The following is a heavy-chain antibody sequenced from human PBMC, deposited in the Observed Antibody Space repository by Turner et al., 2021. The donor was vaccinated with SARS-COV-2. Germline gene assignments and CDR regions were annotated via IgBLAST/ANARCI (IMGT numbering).Heavy chain of an antibody. CDR3: ASPGGSSSWYVGYYGMDV. Sequence: EVQLVESGGGLVQPGGSLRLSCAASRFTFSSYWMSWVRQAPGKGLEWVANIKRDGSEKYYVDSVKGRFTISRDNAKNSLYLQMNSLRAEDTAVYYCASPGGSSSWYVGYYGMDVWGQGTTVTVSS. J-gene: IGHJ6*02. CDR1: RFTFSSYW. V-gene: IGHV3-7*01. D-gene: IGHD6-13*01. CDR2: IKRDGSEK.